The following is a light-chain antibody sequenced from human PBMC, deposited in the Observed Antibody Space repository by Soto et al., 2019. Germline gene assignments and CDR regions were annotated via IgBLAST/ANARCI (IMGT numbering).Light chain of an antibody. CDR2: EVN. J-gene: IGLJ1*01. CDR3: TSYAGGNNV. CDR1: SSDVGGYNY. V-gene: IGLV2-8*01. Sequence: QSVLTQPPSASGSPGQSVTISCTGTSSDVGGYNYVSWYQQHPGKVPKLMVYEVNKRPSGVPDRFSGSKSGNTASLTVCGLQAEDEADYYCTSYAGGNNVFGTGTKVTVL.